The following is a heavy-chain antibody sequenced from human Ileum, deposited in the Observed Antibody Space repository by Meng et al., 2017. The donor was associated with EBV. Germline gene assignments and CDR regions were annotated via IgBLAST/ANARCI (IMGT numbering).Heavy chain of an antibody. J-gene: IGHJ4*02. CDR3: ASSDYYRSDY. D-gene: IGHD3-22*01. CDR1: GGSISRSDW. Sequence: QVQLRESGPGLVQPSETLSLPCAVSGGSISRSDWWSWVRQPPGKGLEWIGETSHSGSTNYSPSLKSRVTISLDKSKNQLSLKLNSVTAADTAVYYCASSDYYRSDYWGQGTLVTVSS. CDR2: TSHSGST. V-gene: IGHV4-4*02.